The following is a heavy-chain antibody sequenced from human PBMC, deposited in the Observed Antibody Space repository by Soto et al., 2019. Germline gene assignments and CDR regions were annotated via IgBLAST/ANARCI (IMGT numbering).Heavy chain of an antibody. CDR1: GFTLSNYA. D-gene: IGHD3-16*01. CDR2: ISSDSRYI. J-gene: IGHJ6*02. CDR3: ARIKLVEFFFINVDVYDMDV. V-gene: IGHV3-48*02. Sequence: EVQLVESGGGLVQLGGSLRLSCAASGFTLSNYAVNWVRQAPGKGLEWVSYISSDSRYIYYGDSVKGRFTISRDNARNSVYLQMNSLRDEDTAVYYCARIKLVEFFFINVDVYDMDVWGQGTPVTVSS.